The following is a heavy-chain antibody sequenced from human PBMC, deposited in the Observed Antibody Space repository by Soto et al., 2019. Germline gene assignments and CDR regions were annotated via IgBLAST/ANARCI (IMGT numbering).Heavy chain of an antibody. CDR2: VYSSGGT. CDR1: GGSMSSYY. CDR3: ARGQRFSDWFDP. Sequence: SSEALSLTCSVSGGSMSSYYWTWIRQPAGKGLEWIGRVYSSGGTHYNSSLKSRVTISLDTSKNQFSLRLISVTAADTAVYYCARGQRFSDWFDPWGQGTLVT. V-gene: IGHV4-4*07. D-gene: IGHD3-3*01. J-gene: IGHJ5*02.